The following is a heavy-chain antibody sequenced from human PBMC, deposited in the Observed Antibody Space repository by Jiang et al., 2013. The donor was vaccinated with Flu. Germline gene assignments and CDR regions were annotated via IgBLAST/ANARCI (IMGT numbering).Heavy chain of an antibody. CDR3: ASAPIRSSGYYPLDY. CDR2: IYYSGST. Sequence: GLVKPSGRPCPLTCTVSGGSISSYYWSWIRQPPGKGLEWIGYIYYSGSTNYNPSLKSRVTISVDTSKNQFSLKLSSVTAADTAVYYCASAPIRSSGYYPLDYWGQGTLVTVSS. V-gene: IGHV4-59*01. CDR1: GGSISSYY. D-gene: IGHD3-22*01. J-gene: IGHJ4*02.